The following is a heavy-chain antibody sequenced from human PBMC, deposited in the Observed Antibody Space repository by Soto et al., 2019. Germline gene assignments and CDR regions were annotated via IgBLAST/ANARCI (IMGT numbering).Heavy chain of an antibody. CDR2: IYHSGST. J-gene: IGHJ5*02. D-gene: IGHD2-2*01. Sequence: PSETLSLTCTVSGGSISSYYWSWIRQPPGKGLEWIGEIYHSGSTNYNPSLKSRVTISVDKSKNQFSLKLSSVTAADTAVYYCARQVVVVPAARYNWFDPWGQGTLVTVPQ. CDR1: GGSISSYY. CDR3: ARQVVVVPAARYNWFDP. V-gene: IGHV4-59*08.